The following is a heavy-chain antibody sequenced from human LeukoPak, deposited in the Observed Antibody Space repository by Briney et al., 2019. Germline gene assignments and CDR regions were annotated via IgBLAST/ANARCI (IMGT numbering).Heavy chain of an antibody. CDR3: ARTNWITYYFDY. J-gene: IGHJ4*02. CDR2: IYHSGST. V-gene: IGHV4-38-2*02. Sequence: SETLSLTCTVSGYSISSGYYWGWIRQPPGRGLEWIGSIYHSGSTYYNPSLKSRVTISVDTSKNQFSLKLSSVTAADTAVYYCARTNWITYYFDYWGQGTLVTVSS. CDR1: GYSISSGYY. D-gene: IGHD1-1*01.